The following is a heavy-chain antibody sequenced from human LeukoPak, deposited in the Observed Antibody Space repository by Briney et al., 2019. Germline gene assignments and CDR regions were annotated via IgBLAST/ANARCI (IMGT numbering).Heavy chain of an antibody. D-gene: IGHD2-15*01. CDR1: GGSFSGYY. Sequence: PSETLSLTCAVYGGSFSGYYWSWIRQPPGKGLEWIGEINYSGGTNYNPSLKSRVTISVDTSKNQLSLKLSSVTAADTAVYYCARAGLRSCSGGSCYSHYMDVWGKGTTVTVSS. CDR3: ARAGLRSCSGGSCYSHYMDV. V-gene: IGHV4-34*01. J-gene: IGHJ6*03. CDR2: INYSGGT.